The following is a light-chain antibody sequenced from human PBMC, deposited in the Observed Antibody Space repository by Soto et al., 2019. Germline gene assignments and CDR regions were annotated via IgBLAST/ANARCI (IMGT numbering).Light chain of an antibody. CDR2: AAS. V-gene: IGKV1-12*01. CDR1: QVISSW. J-gene: IGKJ3*01. CDR3: QQSSSAPLT. Sequence: DIQMTQSPSSVSASVGDRVTITCRASQVISSWLVWYQQKPGKAPKLLIYAASSLQSGVPSRFSGSGSGTEFTLTISSLQPEDSAVYYCQQSSSAPLTFGPGTKVDIK.